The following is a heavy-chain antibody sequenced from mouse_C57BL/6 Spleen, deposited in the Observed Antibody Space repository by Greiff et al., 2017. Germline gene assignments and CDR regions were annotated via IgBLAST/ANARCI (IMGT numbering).Heavy chain of an antibody. CDR3: ARKGGYYDAMDY. V-gene: IGHV1-50*01. J-gene: IGHJ4*01. CDR1: GYTFTSYW. Sequence: QVQLQQPGAELVKPGASVKLSCKASGYTFTSYWMQWVKQRPGQGLEWIGEIDPSDRYTNYNQKFKGKATLTVDTSSSTAYMQLSSLTSEDSAVYYCARKGGYYDAMDYWGQGTSVTVSS. D-gene: IGHD2-2*01. CDR2: IDPSDRYT.